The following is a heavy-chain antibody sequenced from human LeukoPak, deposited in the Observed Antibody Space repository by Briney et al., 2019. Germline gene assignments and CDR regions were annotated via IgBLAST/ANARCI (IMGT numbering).Heavy chain of an antibody. CDR2: IYSGGYT. J-gene: IGHJ4*02. V-gene: IGHV3-53*01. CDR3: ARHHLAYYDFWSGYYTGYYYFDY. D-gene: IGHD3-3*01. CDR1: GFTVSNNY. Sequence: PGGSLRLSCAASGFTVSNNYMSWVRQAPGKGLEWVSVIYSGGYTNYADSVKGRFAISRDNSRNTLFLQMSSLSAADTAVYYCARHHLAYYDFWSGYYTGYYYFDYWGQGTLVTVSS.